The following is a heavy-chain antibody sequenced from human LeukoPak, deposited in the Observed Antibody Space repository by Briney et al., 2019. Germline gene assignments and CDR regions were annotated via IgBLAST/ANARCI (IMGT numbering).Heavy chain of an antibody. D-gene: IGHD3-3*01. CDR3: ARPYDFWSGYFDY. CDR1: GFTFSSYS. CDR2: ISSSSSYI. Sequence: GGSLRLSCAASGFTFSSYSMNWVRQAPGKGLEWVSSISSSSSYIYYADSVKGRLTISRDNAKNSLYLQMNSLRAEDTAVYYCARPYDFWSGYFDYWGQGTLVTVSS. V-gene: IGHV3-21*01. J-gene: IGHJ4*02.